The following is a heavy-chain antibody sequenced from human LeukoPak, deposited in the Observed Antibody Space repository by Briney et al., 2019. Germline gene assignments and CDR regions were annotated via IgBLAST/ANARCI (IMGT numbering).Heavy chain of an antibody. CDR2: IGHTGSPA. D-gene: IGHD2-21*01. J-gene: IGHJ3*01. CDR1: GFTSSSHS. V-gene: IGHV3-48*01. CDR3: ARDQRPYCGGECYCAIDL. Sequence: GGSLRLSCEASGFTSSSHSMTWVRQAPGKTLEWISYIGHTGSPAHYADSVRGRFTISRDNAKNSLYLQMNSLTVEDTAVYYCARDQRPYCGGECYCAIDLWGRGTLVTASS.